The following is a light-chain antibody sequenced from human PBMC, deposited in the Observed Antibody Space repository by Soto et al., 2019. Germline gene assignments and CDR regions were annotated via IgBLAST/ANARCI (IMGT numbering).Light chain of an antibody. Sequence: QSVLTQPASVSGSPGQSITISCTGTSSDVAAYDYVSWYQQHPGQAPKLIIYEVANRPSGVSSRFSGSKSGSTASLTISGLQPEDEAHYYCSSYTIDSSVVLGGGTQLTVL. CDR2: EVA. CDR3: SSYTIDSSVV. J-gene: IGLJ2*01. V-gene: IGLV2-14*01. CDR1: SSDVAAYDY.